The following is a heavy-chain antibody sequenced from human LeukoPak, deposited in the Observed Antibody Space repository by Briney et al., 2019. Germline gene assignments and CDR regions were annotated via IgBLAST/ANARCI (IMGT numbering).Heavy chain of an antibody. CDR2: IYYSGST. V-gene: IGHV4-59*01. CDR1: GGSISSYY. CDR3: ARGLGAPFYYFDY. J-gene: IGHJ4*02. D-gene: IGHD3-10*01. Sequence: SETLSLTCTVSGGSISSYYWSWIRQPPGKGLEWIGYIYYSGSTNYNPSLKSRVTISVDTSKNQFSLKLGSVTAADTAVYYCARGLGAPFYYFDYWGQGTLVTVSS.